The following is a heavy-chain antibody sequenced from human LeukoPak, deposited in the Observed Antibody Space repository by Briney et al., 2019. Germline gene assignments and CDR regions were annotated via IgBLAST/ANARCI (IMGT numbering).Heavy chain of an antibody. D-gene: IGHD3-9*01. CDR2: INYSGST. V-gene: IGHV4-39*07. CDR1: GGSISSSSYY. J-gene: IGHJ5*02. CDR3: ARDRSRGNYDILTGYETNWFDP. Sequence: SETLSLTCTVSGGSISSSSYYWGWIRQPPGKGLEWIGSINYSGSTYYNPSLKSRITISVDTSKNQFSLKLSSVTAADTAVYYCARDRSRGNYDILTGYETNWFDPWGQGTLVTVSS.